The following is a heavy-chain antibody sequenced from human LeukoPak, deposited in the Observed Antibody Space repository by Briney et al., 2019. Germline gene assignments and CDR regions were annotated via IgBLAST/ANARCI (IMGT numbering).Heavy chain of an antibody. V-gene: IGHV1-18*01. D-gene: IGHD3-3*01. CDR3: TRDLESDPITIYAGGY. Sequence: GASVKASCKASGYTFTNYGISWVRQAPGQGLEWMGWISGYTGNTNYAQNFQGRVTMATDTSTSTAYMELRSLRSDDTALYYCTRDLESDPITIYAGGYWGQGTLVTVSS. J-gene: IGHJ4*02. CDR2: ISGYTGNT. CDR1: GYTFTNYG.